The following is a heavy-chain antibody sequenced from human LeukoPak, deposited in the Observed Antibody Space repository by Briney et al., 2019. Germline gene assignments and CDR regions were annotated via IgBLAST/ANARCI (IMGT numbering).Heavy chain of an antibody. CDR2: INHSGST. CDR1: VESFSGYY. J-gene: IGHJ4*02. Sequence: SETLSLTCAVYVESFSGYYWSWIRQPPGKGVECIGEINHSGSTNYNPSLKSRVTISVDTSKNQCSLKLSSVTAADTAVYYCARGYGTFWGQGTLVTVSS. CDR3: ARGYGTF. D-gene: IGHD4-17*01. V-gene: IGHV4-34*01.